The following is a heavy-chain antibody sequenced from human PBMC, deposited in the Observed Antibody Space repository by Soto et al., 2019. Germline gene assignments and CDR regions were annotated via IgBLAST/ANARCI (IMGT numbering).Heavy chain of an antibody. CDR1: VFTFSSYE. Sequence: GGSLRLSCVASVFTFSSYEMNWVRQAPGKGLEWVSYISSSGTTIYYTDSVKGRFTISRDNAKKSLYLQMNSLRAEDTAVYYCVRFGGAAAGPGDYWGQGTLVTVSS. V-gene: IGHV3-48*03. J-gene: IGHJ4*02. CDR3: VRFGGAAAGPGDY. CDR2: ISSSGTTI. D-gene: IGHD6-13*01.